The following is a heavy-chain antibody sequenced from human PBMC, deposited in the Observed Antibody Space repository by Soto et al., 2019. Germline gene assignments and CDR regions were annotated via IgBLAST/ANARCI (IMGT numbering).Heavy chain of an antibody. J-gene: IGHJ5*02. V-gene: IGHV4-39*01. CDR3: ARHSLALRKNNWFDP. CDR2: IFYLGSS. Sequence: ASGTPSLTCTVSGDSIISSDFYWGWVRQPPGKGLEWIGSIFYLGSSYYNPSLKSRVTMSVDTSKNQFSLRLRSVTAADTALYFCARHSLALRKNNWFDPWGQGIMVTVSS. D-gene: IGHD3-3*02. CDR1: GDSIISSDFY.